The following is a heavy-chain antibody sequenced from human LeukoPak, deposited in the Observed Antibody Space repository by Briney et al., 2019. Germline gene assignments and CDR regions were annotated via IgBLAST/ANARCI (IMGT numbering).Heavy chain of an antibody. J-gene: IGHJ4*02. CDR1: GFTFSSYE. Sequence: GGSLRLSCAASGFTFSSYEMNWVRQAPGKGLEWVSYISSSGSTIYYADSVKGRFTISRDIAKNSLYLQMNSLRAEDTAVYYCAREDCSGGSCHFDYWGQGTLVIVSS. D-gene: IGHD2-15*01. CDR3: AREDCSGGSCHFDY. CDR2: ISSSGSTI. V-gene: IGHV3-48*03.